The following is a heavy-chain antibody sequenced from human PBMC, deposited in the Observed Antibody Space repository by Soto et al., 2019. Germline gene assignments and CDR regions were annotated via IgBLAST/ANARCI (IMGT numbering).Heavy chain of an antibody. CDR1: GFTFSSYD. Sequence: EVQLVESGGGLVQPGGSLRLSCAASGFTFSSYDMHWVRQATGKGLEWVSAIGTAGDPYYPGSVKGRFTISRENAKNTLYLQMNSLRAEDTAVYYCAKDRRGTTVEFWFDPWGQGTLVTVSS. CDR3: AKDRRGTTVEFWFDP. V-gene: IGHV3-13*05. J-gene: IGHJ5*02. D-gene: IGHD4-17*01. CDR2: IGTAGDP.